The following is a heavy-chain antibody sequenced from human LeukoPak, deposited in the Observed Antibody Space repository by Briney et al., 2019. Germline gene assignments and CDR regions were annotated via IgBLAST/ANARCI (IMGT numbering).Heavy chain of an antibody. Sequence: TGGSLRLSCAASGFTISTYVTNWVRQAPGKGLEWVSSVSESADRTFYADSVKGRFTISRDNSRNTLYLEMSSLRVEDTAVYYCTRRGSDGWGFFDYWGQGILVTVSS. CDR3: TRRGSDGWGFFDY. V-gene: IGHV3-23*01. CDR2: VSESADRT. CDR1: GFTISTYV. D-gene: IGHD5-24*01. J-gene: IGHJ4*02.